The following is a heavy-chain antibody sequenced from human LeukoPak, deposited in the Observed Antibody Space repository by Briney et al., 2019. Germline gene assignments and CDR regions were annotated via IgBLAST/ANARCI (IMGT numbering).Heavy chain of an antibody. CDR2: IDPDGSST. CDR3: AKDPGSIAAAGLA. J-gene: IGHJ5*02. D-gene: IGHD6-13*01. CDR1: GFTFSTYW. V-gene: IGHV3-74*01. Sequence: PGGSLRLSCGASGFTFSTYWMHWVRQAPGKGLVWVSRIDPDGSSTGYADSVRGRFTISRDNAKNTLYLQTNSLRAEDTAVYYCAKDPGSIAAAGLAWGQGTLVTVSS.